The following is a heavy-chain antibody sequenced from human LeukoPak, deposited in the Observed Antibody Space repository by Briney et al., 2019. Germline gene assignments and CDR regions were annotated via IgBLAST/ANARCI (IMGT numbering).Heavy chain of an antibody. CDR2: IYYGGST. Sequence: SETLSLTSAVYGVSFSGYYWSWILQPPGKGLEWIGYIYYGGSTNYNPALNSRVTISVDTSKKQFSLKLSSVTAADTALYYCARLEYSTGWYVYWGQGTLVTVSS. D-gene: IGHD6-19*01. CDR3: ARLEYSTGWYVY. J-gene: IGHJ4*02. CDR1: GVSFSGYY. V-gene: IGHV4-34*11.